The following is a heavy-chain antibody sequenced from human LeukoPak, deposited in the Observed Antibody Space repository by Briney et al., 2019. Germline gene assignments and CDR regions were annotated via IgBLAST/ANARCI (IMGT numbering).Heavy chain of an antibody. CDR1: GGSFSGYY. V-gene: IGHV4-34*01. Sequence: PSETLSLTCAVYGGSFSGYYWSWIRQPPGKGLEWIGEINHSGSTNYNPSLKSRVTISVDTSKNQFSLKLTSVTAADTAVYYCAARTDWFDPWGQGTLVTVSS. CDR2: INHSGST. J-gene: IGHJ5*02. CDR3: AARTDWFDP.